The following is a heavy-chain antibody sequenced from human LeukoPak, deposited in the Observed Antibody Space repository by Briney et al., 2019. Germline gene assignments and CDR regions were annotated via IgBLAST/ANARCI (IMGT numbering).Heavy chain of an antibody. D-gene: IGHD3-9*01. CDR1: GGSISSYY. J-gene: IGHJ5*02. CDR2: IYYSGST. V-gene: IGHV4-59*01. Sequence: ASETLSLTCTVSGGSISSYYWSWIRQPPGKGLEWIGYIYYSGSTNYNPSLKSRVTISVDTSKNQFSLKLSSVTAADTAVYYCAREWKNYDILTGYFIGSGWFDPWGQGTLVTVSS. CDR3: AREWKNYDILTGYFIGSGWFDP.